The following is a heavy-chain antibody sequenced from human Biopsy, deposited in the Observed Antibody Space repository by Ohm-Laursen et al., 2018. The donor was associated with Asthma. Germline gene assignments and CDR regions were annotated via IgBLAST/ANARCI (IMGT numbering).Heavy chain of an antibody. CDR3: ARAQDYYDSRGYYRSFDY. V-gene: IGHV4-31*03. CDR1: YGSITSGGDY. J-gene: IGHJ4*02. D-gene: IGHD3-22*01. Sequence: TLSLTCTVSYGSITSGGDYWTWIRQHTGKGLEWIGFIYYSGSTYYNPPLKSRVSISIDTSKNQFSLKLSYVTAADTAVYYCARAQDYYDSRGYYRSFDYWGQGTLVTVSS. CDR2: IYYSGST.